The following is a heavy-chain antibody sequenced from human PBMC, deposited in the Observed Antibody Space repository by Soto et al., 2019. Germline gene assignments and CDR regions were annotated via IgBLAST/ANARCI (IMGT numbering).Heavy chain of an antibody. V-gene: IGHV4-34*01. CDR1: GGSFSGYY. J-gene: IGHJ6*02. CDR2: INHSGST. Sequence: SETLSLTCAVYGGSFSGYYWSWIRQPPGKGLEWIGEINHSGSTNYNPSLKSRVTISVDTSKNQFSLKLSSVTAADTAVYYCARASYYGSGSYPLHYYYYGMDVWGQGTTVTVSS. CDR3: ARASYYGSGSYPLHYYYYGMDV. D-gene: IGHD3-10*01.